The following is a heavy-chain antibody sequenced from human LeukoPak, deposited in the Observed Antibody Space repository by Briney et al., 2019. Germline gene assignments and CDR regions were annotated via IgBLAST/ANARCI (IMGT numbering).Heavy chain of an antibody. Sequence: ASVKVSCKASGYTFTSYDINWVRQATGQGLEWMGGIIPIFGTANYAQKFQGRVTITADKSTSTAYMELSSLRSEDTAVYYCARGGDDILTGYPYDYWGQGTLVTVSS. D-gene: IGHD3-9*01. CDR3: ARGGDDILTGYPYDY. CDR2: IIPIFGTA. J-gene: IGHJ4*02. CDR1: GYTFTSYD. V-gene: IGHV1-69*06.